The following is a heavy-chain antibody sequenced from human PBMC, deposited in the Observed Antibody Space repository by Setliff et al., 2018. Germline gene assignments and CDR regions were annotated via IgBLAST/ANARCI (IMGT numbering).Heavy chain of an antibody. CDR2: IYTSGST. CDR3: ARKGISALSGAFDM. V-gene: IGHV4-4*07. CDR1: GGSISNYY. J-gene: IGHJ3*02. D-gene: IGHD1-26*01. Sequence: SETLSLTCTVSGGSISNYYWSWLRQPAGKGLEWIGRIYTSGSTNYNPSLKSRVTMSVDTSKNQFSLKLSSVTAADTAVYYWARKGISALSGAFDMWGQGTMVTVSS.